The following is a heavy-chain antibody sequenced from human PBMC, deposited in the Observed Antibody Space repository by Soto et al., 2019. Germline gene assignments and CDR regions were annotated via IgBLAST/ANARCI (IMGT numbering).Heavy chain of an antibody. Sequence: SETLSLTCTVSGGSISSGNYYWSWIRQHPGKGLEWIGYIYYSGSTSYNPSLKSRVTISVDTSKNHFSLKLSSVTAADTAVYYCAREIERLLGYWGQGTLVTVSS. CDR2: IYYSGST. D-gene: IGHD3-3*01. CDR1: GGSISSGNYY. J-gene: IGHJ4*02. V-gene: IGHV4-31*03. CDR3: AREIERLLGY.